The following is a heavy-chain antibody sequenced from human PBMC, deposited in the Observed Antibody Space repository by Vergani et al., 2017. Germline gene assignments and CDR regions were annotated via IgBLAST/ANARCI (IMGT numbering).Heavy chain of an antibody. CDR1: GGSFSGYY. D-gene: IGHD3-3*01. Sequence: QVQLQQWGAGLLKPSETLSLTCAVYGGSFSGYYWSWIRQPPGKGLEWIGEINHSGSTNYNPSLKSRVTISVDTSKNQFSLKLSSVTAADTAVYYCARLRTICLRYYCMDVWGKGTTVTVSS. V-gene: IGHV4-34*01. CDR3: ARLRTICLRYYCMDV. CDR2: INHSGST. J-gene: IGHJ6*03.